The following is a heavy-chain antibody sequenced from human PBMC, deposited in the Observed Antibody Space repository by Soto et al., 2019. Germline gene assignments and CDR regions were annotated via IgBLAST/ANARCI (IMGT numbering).Heavy chain of an antibody. CDR1: GYTFTSYG. CDR3: ARGDFWSGYDAFDI. Sequence: ASAKVSCKASGYTFTSYGISWVRQAPGQGLEWMGWISAYNGNTNYAQKLQGRVTMTTDTSTSTAYMELRSLRSDDTAVYFCARGDFWSGYDAFDIWGQGTMVTVSS. V-gene: IGHV1-18*01. D-gene: IGHD3-3*01. J-gene: IGHJ3*02. CDR2: ISAYNGNT.